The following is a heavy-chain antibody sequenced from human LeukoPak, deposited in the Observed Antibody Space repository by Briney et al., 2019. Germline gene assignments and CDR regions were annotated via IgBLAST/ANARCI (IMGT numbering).Heavy chain of an antibody. J-gene: IGHJ6*02. D-gene: IGHD6-19*01. CDR3: AKDLAGQYYYYGMDV. CDR1: GFTFYDYA. V-gene: IGHV3-9*01. CDR2: ISCDSGSI. Sequence: GRSLRLSCAASGFTFYDYAMHWVRQAPGKGLEWVSGISCDSGSIDYADSVKGRFTISRDNAKNSLYLQMNSLRAEDTALYYCAKDLAGQYYYYGMDVWGQGTTVTVSS.